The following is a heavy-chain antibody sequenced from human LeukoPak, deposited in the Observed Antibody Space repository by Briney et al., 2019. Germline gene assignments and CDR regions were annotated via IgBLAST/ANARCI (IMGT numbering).Heavy chain of an antibody. J-gene: IGHJ6*03. V-gene: IGHV4-34*01. Sequence: SETLSLTCAVYGGSFSGYYWSWIRQPPGKGLEWIGEINHSGSTNYNPSLKSRVTISVDTSKNQFSLKLSSVTAADTAVYYCARGKGPGMTTVTTGWFFALRSGGRFVRYYYYYYMDVWGKGTTVTVSS. D-gene: IGHD4-17*01. CDR3: ARGKGPGMTTVTTGWFFALRSGGRFVRYYYYYYMDV. CDR1: GGSFSGYY. CDR2: INHSGST.